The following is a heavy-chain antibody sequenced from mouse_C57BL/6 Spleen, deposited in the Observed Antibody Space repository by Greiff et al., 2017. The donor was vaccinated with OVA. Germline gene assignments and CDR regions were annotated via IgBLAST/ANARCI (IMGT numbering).Heavy chain of an antibody. D-gene: IGHD2-2*01. V-gene: IGHV1-47*01. CDR3: ARREGYDASFAY. CDR1: GYTFTTYP. J-gene: IGHJ3*01. Sequence: VQLQESGAELVKPGASVKMSCKASGYTFTTYPIEWMKQNHGKSLAWIGNFHPYNDDTKYNEKFKGKATLTVETSSSTVYLELSRLTSDDSAVYDCARREGYDASFAYWGQGTLVTVSA. CDR2: FHPYNDDT.